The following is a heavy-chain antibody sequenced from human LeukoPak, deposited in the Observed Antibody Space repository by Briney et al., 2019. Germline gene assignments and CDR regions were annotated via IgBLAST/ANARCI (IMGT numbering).Heavy chain of an antibody. CDR2: ITRGGGDTT. J-gene: IGHJ4*02. V-gene: IGHV3-23*01. D-gene: IGHD3-10*01. CDR1: GFTFSTYA. Sequence: GGSLRLSCAASGFTFSTYAMYWVRQALGKGLEWVSHITRGGGDTTSYAESAKGRFTISRDNSRNTLYLQMNSLRAEDTAVYYCVKDWTGSYYALDYWGQGTLVTVSS. CDR3: VKDWTGSYYALDY.